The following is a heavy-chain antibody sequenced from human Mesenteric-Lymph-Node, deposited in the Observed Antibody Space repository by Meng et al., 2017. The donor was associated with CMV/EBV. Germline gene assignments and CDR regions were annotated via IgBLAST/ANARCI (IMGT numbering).Heavy chain of an antibody. CDR1: GYTFTGYY. Sequence: ASVKVSCKASGYTFTGYYMHWVRQAPGQGLEWMGWISAYNGNTNYAQTLQGRVTMTTDTSTSTAYMELRSLKSDDTAVYYCARPTRDYYDSSGSYYQDYFDYWGQGTLDTVSS. CDR2: ISAYNGNT. J-gene: IGHJ4*02. CDR3: ARPTRDYYDSSGSYYQDYFDY. D-gene: IGHD3-22*01. V-gene: IGHV1-18*04.